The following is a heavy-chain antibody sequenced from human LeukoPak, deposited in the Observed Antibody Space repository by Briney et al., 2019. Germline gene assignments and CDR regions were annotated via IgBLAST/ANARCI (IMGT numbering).Heavy chain of an antibody. Sequence: TSETLSLTCNVSGGSVSSSGYYWGWIRQPPGQGLEWIGTIHFGGSTFYNPSLKSRVTISVDTSKNQFSLKLSSLTAADTAVYYCARLGPQLSWYFDLWGRGTLVTVSS. V-gene: IGHV4-39*01. CDR2: IHFGGST. J-gene: IGHJ2*01. CDR3: ARLGPQLSWYFDL. D-gene: IGHD1-1*01. CDR1: GGSVSSSGYY.